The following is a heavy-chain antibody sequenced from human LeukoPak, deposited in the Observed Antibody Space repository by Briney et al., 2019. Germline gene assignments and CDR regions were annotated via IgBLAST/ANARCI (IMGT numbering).Heavy chain of an antibody. CDR3: AKDQSDSSSWYNYFDY. J-gene: IGHJ4*02. Sequence: GGSLRLSCAASGFTFSSYAMSWVRQAPGKGLEWVSAISVSGGSTYYADSVKGRFTISRDNSKNTLYLQMNSLRAEDTAVYYCAKDQSDSSSWYNYFDYWGQGTLVAVSS. CDR2: ISVSGGST. V-gene: IGHV3-23*01. CDR1: GFTFSSYA. D-gene: IGHD6-13*01.